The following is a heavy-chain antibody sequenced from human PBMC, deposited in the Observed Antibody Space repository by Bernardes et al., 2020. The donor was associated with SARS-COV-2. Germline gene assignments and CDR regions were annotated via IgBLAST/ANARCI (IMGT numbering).Heavy chain of an antibody. CDR1: GFSLSTSGMC. J-gene: IGHJ6*02. D-gene: IGHD6-19*01. V-gene: IGHV2-70*11. CDR3: ARTSCSGWSQHYYYYGMDV. CDR2: IDWDDDK. Sequence: SGPTLVKPTQTLTLTCTFSGFSLSTSGMCVSWIRQPPGKALEWLARIDWDDDKYYSTSLKTRLTISKDTSKNQVVLTMTNMDPVDTATYYCARTSCSGWSQHYYYYGMDVWGQGTTVTVSS.